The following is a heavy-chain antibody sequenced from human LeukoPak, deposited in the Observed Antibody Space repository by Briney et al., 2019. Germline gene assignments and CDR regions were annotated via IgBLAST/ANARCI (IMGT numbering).Heavy chain of an antibody. CDR1: GGSISSGDYY. CDR2: IYYSGST. V-gene: IGHV4-30-4*08. Sequence: PSETLSLTCTVSGGSISSGDYYWSWVRQPPGKGLEGHGFIYYSGSTYYNPSLKSRVTISVDTSKNQFSLKLSSVTAADTAVYYCARDLPIVVVPAANLDNWFDPWGQGTLVTVSS. CDR3: ARDLPIVVVPAANLDNWFDP. J-gene: IGHJ5*02. D-gene: IGHD2-2*01.